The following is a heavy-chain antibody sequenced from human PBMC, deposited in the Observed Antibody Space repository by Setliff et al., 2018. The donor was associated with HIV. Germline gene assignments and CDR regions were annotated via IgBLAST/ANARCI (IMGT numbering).Heavy chain of an antibody. V-gene: IGHV1-69*13. CDR3: ARVFVLPDIVVVLDAFDI. CDR1: GGTFSTYV. J-gene: IGHJ3*02. Sequence: GASVKVSCKASGGTFSTYVINWVRQAPGQGLEWMGGIIPIFGTTNYAQNFQGRVSITADGSTSTAYMQLSSLRSEDTAVYYCARVFVLPDIVVVLDAFDIWGQGTMVTVSS. D-gene: IGHD2-21*01. CDR2: IIPIFGTT.